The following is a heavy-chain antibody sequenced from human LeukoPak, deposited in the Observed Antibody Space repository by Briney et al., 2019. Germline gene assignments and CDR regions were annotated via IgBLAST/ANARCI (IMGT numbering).Heavy chain of an antibody. CDR1: GGSISSYY. D-gene: IGHD3-22*01. V-gene: IGHV4-59*01. CDR3: ATYYYDSSGYLMVY. CDR2: IYYSGNT. J-gene: IGHJ4*02. Sequence: KPSETLSLTCTVSGGSISSYYWSWIRQPPGKGLEWIGYIYYSGNTNYNPSLKSRVTISVDTSKNQFSLKLSSVTAADTAVYYCATYYYDSSGYLMVYWGQGTLVTVSS.